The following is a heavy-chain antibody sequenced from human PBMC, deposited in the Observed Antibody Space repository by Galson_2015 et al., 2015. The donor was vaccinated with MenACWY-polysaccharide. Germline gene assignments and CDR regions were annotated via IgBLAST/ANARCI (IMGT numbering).Heavy chain of an antibody. CDR3: ARDPRIVVVVAASPYYYYYGMDV. J-gene: IGHJ6*02. Sequence: SLRLSCAVSGFTFSSYWMSWVRQASGKGLEWVANIKQDGSEKYYVDSVKGRFTISRDNAKNSLYLQMNSLRAEDTAVYYCARDPRIVVVVAASPYYYYYGMDVWGQGTTVTVSS. CDR2: IKQDGSEK. V-gene: IGHV3-7*01. CDR1: GFTFSSYW. D-gene: IGHD2-15*01.